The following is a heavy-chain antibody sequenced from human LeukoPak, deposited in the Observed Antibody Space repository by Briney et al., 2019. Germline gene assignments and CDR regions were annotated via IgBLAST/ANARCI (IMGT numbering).Heavy chain of an antibody. CDR1: VYSFTGYY. CDR3: ARDSSVVPAVANWYFDL. D-gene: IGHD2-2*01. Sequence: ASVKVSCKASVYSFTGYYINWVRQAPGQGPEWMGWINPNNGGTNYAQKFQDRVTMTRDTSITTAYMELGSLRSDDTAIYYCARDSSVVPAVANWYFDLWGRGTLVTVSP. J-gene: IGHJ2*01. CDR2: INPNNGGT. V-gene: IGHV1-2*02.